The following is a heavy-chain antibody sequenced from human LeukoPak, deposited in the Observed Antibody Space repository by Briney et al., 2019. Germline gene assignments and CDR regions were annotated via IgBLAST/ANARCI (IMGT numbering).Heavy chain of an antibody. V-gene: IGHV3-23*01. D-gene: IGHD3-16*01. CDR3: AKDWGEYFDYVWGSFTSFDS. CDR2: ISGSGGST. CDR1: GFTFSSYG. Sequence: PGGSLRLSCAASGFTFSSYGVSWVRQAPGKGLEWVSAISGSGGSTYYADSVKGRFTISRDNSKSTLYLQMNSLRAENTAVYYCAKDWGEYFDYVWGSFTSFDSWGQGTLVTVSS. J-gene: IGHJ4*02.